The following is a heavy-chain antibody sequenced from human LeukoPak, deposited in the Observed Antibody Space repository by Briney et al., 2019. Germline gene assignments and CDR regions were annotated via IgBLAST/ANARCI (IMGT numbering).Heavy chain of an antibody. CDR2: IYYSGST. D-gene: IGHD6-13*01. Sequence: SETLSLTCTVSGGSISSSSYYWGWIRQPPGKGLEWIGSIYYSGSTYYNPSLKSRVTISVDTSKNQFSLKLSSVTAADTAVYYCARYSSSWYSAFDIWGQGTMVTVSS. V-gene: IGHV4-39*07. CDR1: GGSISSSSYY. CDR3: ARYSSSWYSAFDI. J-gene: IGHJ3*02.